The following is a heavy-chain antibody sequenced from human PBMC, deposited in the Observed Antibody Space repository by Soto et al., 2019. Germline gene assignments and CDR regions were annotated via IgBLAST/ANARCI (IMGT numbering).Heavy chain of an antibody. Sequence: GGALRPSCAASGFTFSSYGMHWVRPAPGKGLEWVAVIWYDGSNKYYADSVKGRFTISRDNSKNTLYLQMNSLRAEDTAVYYCARDFGIAASFDYWGQGTLVTVSS. CDR3: ARDFGIAASFDY. CDR1: GFTFSSYG. CDR2: IWYDGSNK. D-gene: IGHD6-13*01. J-gene: IGHJ4*02. V-gene: IGHV3-33*08.